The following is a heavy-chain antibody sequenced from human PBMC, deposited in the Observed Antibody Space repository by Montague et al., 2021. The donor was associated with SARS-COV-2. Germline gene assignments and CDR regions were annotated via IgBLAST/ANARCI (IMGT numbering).Heavy chain of an antibody. Sequence: SETLSLTCAVYGGSFNDYYWSWIRQPPGNGLEWIGEINHGGSTNYSPSLKSRATISADTSKNQFSLKLKSVTAADTANYYCARGHQGVAMIVVVMIGAKYYFDYWGQGSLVTVSS. CDR3: ARGHQGVAMIVVVMIGAKYYFDY. CDR1: GGSFNDYY. CDR2: INHGGST. D-gene: IGHD3-22*01. V-gene: IGHV4-34*01. J-gene: IGHJ4*02.